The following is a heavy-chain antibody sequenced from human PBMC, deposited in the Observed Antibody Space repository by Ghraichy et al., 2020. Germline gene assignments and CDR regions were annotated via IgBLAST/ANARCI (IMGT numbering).Heavy chain of an antibody. V-gene: IGHV1-24*01. Sequence: VKVSCKVSGYTLTELSMHWVRQAPGKGLEWMGGFDPEDGETIYAQKFQGRVTMTEDTSTDTAYMELSSLRSEDTAVYYCATVPRRYYYYYMDVWGKGTTVTVSS. CDR2: FDPEDGET. D-gene: IGHD2-2*01. CDR1: GYTLTELS. J-gene: IGHJ6*03. CDR3: ATVPRRYYYYYMDV.